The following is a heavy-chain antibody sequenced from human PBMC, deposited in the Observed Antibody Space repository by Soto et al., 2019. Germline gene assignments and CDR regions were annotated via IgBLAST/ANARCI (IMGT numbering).Heavy chain of an antibody. CDR2: ISAYNGNT. V-gene: IGHV1-18*01. CDR1: GYTFTSYG. CDR3: ERGRFNCLAWVLGCFDP. Sequence: QVQLVQSGAEVKKPGASVKVSCKASGYTFTSYGISWVRQAPGQGLEWMGWISAYNGNTNYAQKLQGRVTMTTDTSKSKAHMEQLSLRSDDAAVNCWERGRFNCLAWVLGCFDPWVQGTLVTVSS. J-gene: IGHJ5*02. D-gene: IGHD2-8*02.